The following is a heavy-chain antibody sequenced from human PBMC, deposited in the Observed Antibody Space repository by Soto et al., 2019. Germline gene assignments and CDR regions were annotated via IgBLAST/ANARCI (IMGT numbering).Heavy chain of an antibody. CDR3: ARDRSGSSHPTDRFDP. CDR2: ISPYNGNT. D-gene: IGHD6-13*01. Sequence: GASVKVSCKASGYAFTNYGISWVRQAPGQGLEWMGWISPYNGNTHYAQKFQGRVTMTSDTSTNTAYMELKSLESDDTALYYCARDRSGSSHPTDRFDPWGRGTLVTVSS. CDR1: GYAFTNYG. V-gene: IGHV1-18*01. J-gene: IGHJ5*02.